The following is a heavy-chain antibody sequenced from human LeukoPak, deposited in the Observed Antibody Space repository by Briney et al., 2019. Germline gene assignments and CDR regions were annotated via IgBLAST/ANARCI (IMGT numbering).Heavy chain of an antibody. Sequence: AGSLRLSCAASGFTFSSYAMNWVRKAPGKGLEWVSSINASGATTYYAESVEVRFTISRVNSKKTLYLQMNGLRAEDTAVYYCAKSRDGYNFYYFDSWGQGTLVTVSS. CDR2: INASGATT. CDR3: AKSRDGYNFYYFDS. V-gene: IGHV3-23*01. CDR1: GFTFSSYA. D-gene: IGHD5-24*01. J-gene: IGHJ4*02.